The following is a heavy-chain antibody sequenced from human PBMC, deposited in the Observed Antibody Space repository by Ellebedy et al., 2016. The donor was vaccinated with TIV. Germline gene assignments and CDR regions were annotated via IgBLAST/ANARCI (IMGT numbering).Heavy chain of an antibody. V-gene: IGHV3-74*01. J-gene: IGHJ4*02. CDR1: GFTFSSNW. D-gene: IGHD3-22*01. CDR2: INSDGTGT. CDR3: ARGIYDSSD. Sequence: PGGSLRLSCAASGFTFSSNWMHWVRQAPGKGLVWVSRINSDGTGTSYADSVKGRFTISRDNAKNTLYLQMNSLRVEDTALYYCARGIYDSSDWGQGTLVTVSS.